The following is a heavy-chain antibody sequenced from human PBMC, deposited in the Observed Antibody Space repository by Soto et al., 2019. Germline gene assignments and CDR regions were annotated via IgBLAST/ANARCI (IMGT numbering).Heavy chain of an antibody. CDR3: ARGVLH. Sequence: QVQLQESGPGLVKPSQTLSLTGTVSGSSISTGGYYWSSIRQHPGKGLEWIGSIYYSGSTYYNPSLKSRVTISVDTSKNQVSLKLSSVTAEDTAVYYCARGVLHWGQGTLVTVAS. CDR2: IYYSGST. D-gene: IGHD3-16*01. J-gene: IGHJ4*02. CDR1: GSSISTGGYY. V-gene: IGHV4-31*03.